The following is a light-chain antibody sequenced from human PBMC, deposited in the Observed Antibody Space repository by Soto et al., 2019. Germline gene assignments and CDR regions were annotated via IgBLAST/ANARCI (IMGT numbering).Light chain of an antibody. J-gene: IGLJ1*01. CDR2: AVT. CDR1: SSDVGTYNS. Sequence: QSALTQPASVSGSPGQSIAISCTGTSSDVGTYNSVSWYQQFPGKAPKLILYAVTNRPSGISNRFSGSKSGTSASLAIRGRRYEDEADYYCVSRDDALSGHVFGTGTKLTVL. V-gene: IGLV2-14*01. CDR3: VSRDDALSGHV.